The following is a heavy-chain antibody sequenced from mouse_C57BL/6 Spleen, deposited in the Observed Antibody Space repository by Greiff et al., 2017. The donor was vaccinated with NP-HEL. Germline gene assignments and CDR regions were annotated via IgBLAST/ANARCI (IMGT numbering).Heavy chain of an antibody. CDR1: GFNIKNTY. D-gene: IGHD2-1*01. CDR2: IDPANGNT. J-gene: IGHJ4*01. Sequence: VHVKQSVAELVRPGASVKLSCTASGFNIKNTYMHWVKQRPEQGLEWIGRIDPANGNTKYAPKFQGKATITADTSSNTAYLQLSSLTSEDTAIYYCAPIYYGIPGAMDYWGQGTSVTVSS. V-gene: IGHV14-3*01. CDR3: APIYYGIPGAMDY.